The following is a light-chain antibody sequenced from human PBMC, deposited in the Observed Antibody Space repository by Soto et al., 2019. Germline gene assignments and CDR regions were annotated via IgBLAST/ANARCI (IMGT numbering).Light chain of an antibody. CDR3: LLSYNGPYV. CDR2: DTS. V-gene: IGLV7-46*01. Sequence: QAVVTQEPSLTVSPEVTVTLTCGSSTGAVTRGHYPYWFQQKPGQAPRTLIYDTSNKHSWTPARSSGSLLGGKAALTLSGAQPEDEAEYYCLLSYNGPYVFGTGTKVTVL. CDR1: TGAVTRGHY. J-gene: IGLJ1*01.